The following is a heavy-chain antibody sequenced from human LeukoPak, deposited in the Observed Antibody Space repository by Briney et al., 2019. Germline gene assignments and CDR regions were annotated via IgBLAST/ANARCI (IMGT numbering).Heavy chain of an antibody. V-gene: IGHV1-2*06. CDR2: INPNSGGT. J-gene: IGHJ4*02. CDR1: GYTFTGYY. Sequence: GASLKLSCKASGYTFTGYYMHWVRQAAGQGLEWMGRINPNSGGTNYAQKFQGRVTMTRDTSISTAYMELSRLRSDDTAVYYCARDDLGAYSDFDYWGRGTLVTVSS. CDR3: ARDDLGAYSDFDY. D-gene: IGHD2-15*01.